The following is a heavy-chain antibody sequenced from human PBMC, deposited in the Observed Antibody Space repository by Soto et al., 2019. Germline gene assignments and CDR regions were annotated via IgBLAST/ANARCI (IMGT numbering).Heavy chain of an antibody. CDR3: AKDILLHHYDFWSGYNDAFDT. D-gene: IGHD3-3*01. V-gene: IGHV3-23*01. CDR2: ISGSGGST. Sequence: GGSLRLSCAASGFTFSSYAMSWVRQAPGKGLEWVSAISGSGGSTYYADSVKGRFTISRDNSKNTLYLQMNSLRAEDTAVYYCAKDILLHHYDFWSGYNDAFDTWGQGTMVTVSS. CDR1: GFTFSSYA. J-gene: IGHJ3*02.